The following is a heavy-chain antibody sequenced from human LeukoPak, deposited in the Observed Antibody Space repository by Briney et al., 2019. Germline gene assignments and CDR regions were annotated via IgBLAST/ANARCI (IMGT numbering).Heavy chain of an antibody. CDR3: ARGRYLTTRGGAAAGFLDY. V-gene: IGHV4-34*01. Sequence: GSLRLSCAASGFTFSSYEMNWIRQSPGKGLEWIGEINHSGSTNFNPSLESRVAISVDTSQKQVSLRLTSVTAADTAVYYCARGRYLTTRGGAAAGFLDYWGQGTLVTVSS. D-gene: IGHD6-13*01. J-gene: IGHJ4*02. CDR2: INHSGST. CDR1: GFTFSSYE.